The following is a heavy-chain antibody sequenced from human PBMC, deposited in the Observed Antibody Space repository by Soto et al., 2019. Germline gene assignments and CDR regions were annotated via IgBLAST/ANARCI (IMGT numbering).Heavy chain of an antibody. V-gene: IGHV3-30-3*01. CDR3: APREEDIVVVVAATPDY. Sequence: PGGSLRLSCAASGVTFSSYAMHWVRQAPGKGLEWVAVISYDGSNKYYAGSVKGRFTISRDNSKNTLYLQMNSLRAEDTAVYYCAPREEDIVVVVAATPDYWGQGTLVTVSS. CDR2: ISYDGSNK. J-gene: IGHJ4*02. CDR1: GVTFSSYA. D-gene: IGHD2-15*01.